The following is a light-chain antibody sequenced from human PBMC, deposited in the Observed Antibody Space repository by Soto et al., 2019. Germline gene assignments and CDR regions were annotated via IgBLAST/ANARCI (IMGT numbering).Light chain of an antibody. Sequence: EIVMTPSPATPSVSPGERTTLSCRASQSVGNNLAWYQQKPGQAPRLLIYGAYTRATGIPARFSGSGSGTDFTLTISSLQSEDFAVYYCQHYNYWPPKTFGQGTKVDIK. CDR1: QSVGNN. CDR2: GAY. J-gene: IGKJ1*01. CDR3: QHYNYWPPKT. V-gene: IGKV3-15*01.